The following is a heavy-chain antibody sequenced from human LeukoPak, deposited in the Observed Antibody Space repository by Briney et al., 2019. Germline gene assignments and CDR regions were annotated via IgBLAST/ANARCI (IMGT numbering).Heavy chain of an antibody. CDR2: ISSSSSYI. CDR1: GFTFSSYS. D-gene: IGHD2-15*01. J-gene: IGHJ4*02. CDR3: AKDRLQSGSDY. Sequence: PGGSLRLSCAASGFTFSSYSMNWVRQAPGKGPEWVSSISSSSSYIYYADSVKGRFTISRDNAKNSLYLQMNSLRAEDTAVYYCAKDRLQSGSDYWGQGTLVTVSP. V-gene: IGHV3-21*01.